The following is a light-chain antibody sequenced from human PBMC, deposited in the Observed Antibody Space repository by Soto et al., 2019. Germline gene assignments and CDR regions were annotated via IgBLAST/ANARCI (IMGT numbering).Light chain of an antibody. Sequence: DIQMTQSPSSLSASVGDRVTITCRASQSISSYLNWYQQKPGKAPKLLIYAASSLQSGVPSRFSGSGSGTDFTLTISSLQPEDFATYYCQQSYSTPLTFGPGIKVDMK. CDR1: QSISSY. CDR3: QQSYSTPLT. CDR2: AAS. V-gene: IGKV1-39*01. J-gene: IGKJ3*01.